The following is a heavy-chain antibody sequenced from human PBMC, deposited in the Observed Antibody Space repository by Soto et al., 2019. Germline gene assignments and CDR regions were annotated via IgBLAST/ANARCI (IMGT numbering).Heavy chain of an antibody. D-gene: IGHD2-15*01. CDR2: IKQDGSAK. J-gene: IGHJ5*02. CDR1: GFTFSSYW. CDR3: AREVGGSCYYH. V-gene: IGHV3-7*05. Sequence: EVQLVESGGGLVQPGGSLRLSCAASGFTFSSYWMSWVRQAPGKGLEWVANIKQDGSAKYYVDSVKGRFTISRDNAKNSLYLQMNSLRAEDTAVYYCAREVGGSCYYHWGQGTLVTVSS.